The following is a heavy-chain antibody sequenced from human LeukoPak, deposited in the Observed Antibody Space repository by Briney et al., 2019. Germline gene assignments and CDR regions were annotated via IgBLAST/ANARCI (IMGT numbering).Heavy chain of an antibody. D-gene: IGHD3-9*01. CDR1: RYSFTSYG. CDR3: ARVSTILDAFDI. Sequence: ASVKVSCKASRYSFTSYGISWVRQAPGQGLEWMGWISAYNGNTNYAQKLQGRVTMTTDTSTSTAYMELRSLRSDDTAVYYCARVSTILDAFDIWGKGTTVTISS. CDR2: ISAYNGNT. V-gene: IGHV1-18*01. J-gene: IGHJ3*02.